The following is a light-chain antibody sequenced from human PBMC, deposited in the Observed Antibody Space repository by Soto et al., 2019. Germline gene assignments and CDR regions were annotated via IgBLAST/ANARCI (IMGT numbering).Light chain of an antibody. CDR3: QSYDSSLSGGV. CDR1: SSNIVAAYD. CDR2: GNN. Sequence: QSVPTQPPSVSGAPGQKVTISCTRSSSNIVAAYDVHWYQHLPGTAHKLLIYGNNNRPSGVPDRFSGSKSGTSASLAITGLQAEDEADYYCQSYDSSLSGGVFGGGTKLTVL. J-gene: IGLJ3*02. V-gene: IGLV1-40*01.